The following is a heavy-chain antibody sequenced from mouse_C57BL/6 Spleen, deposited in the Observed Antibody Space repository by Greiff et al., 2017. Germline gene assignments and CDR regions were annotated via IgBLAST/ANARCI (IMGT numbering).Heavy chain of an antibody. J-gene: IGHJ4*01. CDR2: INPSSGYT. Sequence: QVHVKQSGAELAKPGASVKLSCKASGYTFTSYWMHWVKQRPGQGLEWIGYINPSSGYTKYNQKFKDKATLTADKSSSTAYMQLSSLTYEDSAVYYCARKGLREYYAMDYWGQGTSVTVSS. CDR1: GYTFTSYW. D-gene: IGHD1-1*01. V-gene: IGHV1-7*01. CDR3: ARKGLREYYAMDY.